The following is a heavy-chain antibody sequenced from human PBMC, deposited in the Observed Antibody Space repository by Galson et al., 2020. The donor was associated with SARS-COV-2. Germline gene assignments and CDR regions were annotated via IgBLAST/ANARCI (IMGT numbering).Heavy chain of an antibody. Sequence: ASVKDSCKVSGYTLTELSMHWVRQAPGKGLEWMGGFDPEDGETIYAQKFQGRVTMTEDTSTDTAYMEMSSLRSEDTAVYYCATVFAIRCGHEANLFDYWGQGTLVTVSS. D-gene: IGHD5-12*01. CDR1: GYTLTELS. CDR2: FDPEDGET. J-gene: IGHJ4*02. CDR3: ATVFAIRCGHEANLFDY. V-gene: IGHV1-24*01.